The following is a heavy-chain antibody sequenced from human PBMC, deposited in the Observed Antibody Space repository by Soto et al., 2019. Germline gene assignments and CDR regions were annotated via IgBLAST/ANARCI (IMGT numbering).Heavy chain of an antibody. Sequence: ASVKVSCKASGYTFTSYAMHWVRQAPGQRLEWMGWINAGNGNTKYSQKFQGRVTITRDTSASTAYMELSNLRSEDTAVYYCALGYCSGGSCYPRPPFDYWGQGTLVTVSS. CDR1: GYTFTSYA. D-gene: IGHD2-15*01. CDR3: ALGYCSGGSCYPRPPFDY. V-gene: IGHV1-3*01. CDR2: INAGNGNT. J-gene: IGHJ4*02.